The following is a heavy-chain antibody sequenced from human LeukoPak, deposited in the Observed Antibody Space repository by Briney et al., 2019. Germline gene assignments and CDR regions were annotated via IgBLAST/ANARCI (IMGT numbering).Heavy chain of an antibody. CDR2: IYTSGST. J-gene: IGHJ4*02. D-gene: IGHD3-16*01. Sequence: PSETLTLTCTVSGGSISSYYWSWIRQPAGKGLEWIGRIYTSGSTNYNPSLKSRVTMSVDTSKNQFSLKLSSVTAADTAVYYCARAPTRVGARSAGLIYFDYWGQGTLVTVSS. V-gene: IGHV4-4*07. CDR1: GGSISSYY. CDR3: ARAPTRVGARSAGLIYFDY.